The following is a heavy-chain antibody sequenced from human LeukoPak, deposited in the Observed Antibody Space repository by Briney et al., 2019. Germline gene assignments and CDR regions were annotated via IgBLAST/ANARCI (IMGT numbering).Heavy chain of an antibody. CDR1: GFSFSTYW. CDR2: IRQDGSEK. J-gene: IGHJ5*02. D-gene: IGHD3-22*01. V-gene: IGHV3-7*01. CDR3: ARDLGQYYDTSDNWFDP. Sequence: PGESLRLSCETSGFSFSTYWMSWVRQAPGKGLEWVANIRQDGSEKYYADSVKGRFTISRDIAKQSVFLQMNSLRAEDTAVYYCARDLGQYYDTSDNWFDPWGQGTLVTVSS.